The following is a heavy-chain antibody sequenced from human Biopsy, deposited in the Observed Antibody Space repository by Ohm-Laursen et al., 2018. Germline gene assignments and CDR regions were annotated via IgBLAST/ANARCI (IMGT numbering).Heavy chain of an antibody. CDR2: ITQSGST. V-gene: IGHV4-34*01. CDR3: ARVPLPGIGAAYQGRFLYGMDV. Sequence: SDTLSLTCAVYGGSFNGYFWSWIRQPPGEGLEWIGDITQSGSTNYSPSLKSRVTISVDTAKKQFSLSLRPVTAADTAVYYCARVPLPGIGAAYQGRFLYGMDVWGQGTTVSVSS. D-gene: IGHD6-13*01. J-gene: IGHJ6*02. CDR1: GGSFNGYF.